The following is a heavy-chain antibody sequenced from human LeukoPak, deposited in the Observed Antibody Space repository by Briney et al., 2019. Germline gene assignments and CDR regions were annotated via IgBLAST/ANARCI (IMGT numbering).Heavy chain of an antibody. Sequence: ASVRVSCKASGYTFTSYDINWVRQATGQGLEWMGWMNPNSGNTGYAQKFQGRVTMTRNTSISTAYMELSSLRSEDTAVYYCARGIAGYGPDWFDPWGQGTLVTVSS. CDR2: MNPNSGNT. J-gene: IGHJ5*02. V-gene: IGHV1-8*01. CDR1: GYTFTSYD. CDR3: ARGIAGYGPDWFDP. D-gene: IGHD4-17*01.